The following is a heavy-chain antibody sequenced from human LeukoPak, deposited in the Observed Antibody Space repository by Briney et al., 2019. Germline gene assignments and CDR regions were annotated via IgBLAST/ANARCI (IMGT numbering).Heavy chain of an antibody. CDR2: ISPSGNT. CDR1: GYFISSGYY. D-gene: IGHD4-11*01. J-gene: IGHJ4*02. V-gene: IGHV4-38-2*01. Sequence: PSETLSLTCAVSGYFISSGYYWGWIRQPPGKGLEWIGTISPSGNTYYNPSLKSRMSISLDTSKNQFSLNLSFVTAADTAFYYCERSAYSDPYFDYWGQGTLVTVSS. CDR3: ERSAYSDPYFDY.